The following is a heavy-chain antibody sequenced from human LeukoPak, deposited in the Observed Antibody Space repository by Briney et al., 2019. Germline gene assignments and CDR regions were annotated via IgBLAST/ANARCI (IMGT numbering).Heavy chain of an antibody. D-gene: IGHD3-22*01. CDR2: IYYSGST. Sequence: SETLSLTCTVSGGSISSYYWSWIRQPPGKGLEWTGYIYYSGSTNYNPSLKSRVTISVDTSKNQFSLKLSSVTAADTAVYYCARPFRSGYSDAFDIWGQGTMVTVSS. CDR3: ARPFRSGYSDAFDI. CDR1: GGSISSYY. J-gene: IGHJ3*02. V-gene: IGHV4-59*01.